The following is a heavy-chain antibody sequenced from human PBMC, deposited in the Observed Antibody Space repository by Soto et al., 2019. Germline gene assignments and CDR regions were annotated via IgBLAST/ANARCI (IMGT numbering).Heavy chain of an antibody. D-gene: IGHD3-22*01. CDR1: GFTFSSYS. Sequence: GGSLRLSCAASGFTFSSYSMNWVRQAPGKGLEWVSSISSSSSYIYYADSVKGRFTISRDNAKNSLYLQMNSLRAEDTAVYYCARGPDPTYYYDSSGYYPYYGMDVWGQGTTVTVS. CDR2: ISSSSSYI. V-gene: IGHV3-21*01. CDR3: ARGPDPTYYYDSSGYYPYYGMDV. J-gene: IGHJ6*02.